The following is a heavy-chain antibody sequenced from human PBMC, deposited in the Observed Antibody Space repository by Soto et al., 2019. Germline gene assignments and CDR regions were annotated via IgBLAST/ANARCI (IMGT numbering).Heavy chain of an antibody. Sequence: QVQLVQSVAEVKKPGASVKVSCKASGYTFTSYDIIWVRQATGQGLEWMGWMNPSTGNTDSAEKFQGRLTMTRNTSISTVYMELSSLSFEDTAVYYCARGRIIVAGGFDPWGQGTLLTVSS. J-gene: IGHJ5*02. V-gene: IGHV1-8*01. CDR3: ARGRIIVAGGFDP. D-gene: IGHD5-12*01. CDR1: GYTFTSYD. CDR2: MNPSTGNT.